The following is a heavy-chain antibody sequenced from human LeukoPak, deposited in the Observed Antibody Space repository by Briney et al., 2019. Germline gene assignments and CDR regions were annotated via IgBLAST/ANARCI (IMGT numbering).Heavy chain of an antibody. Sequence: SETLSLTCTVSGGSISSSSYYWGWIRQPPGKGLEWIGSIYYSGSTYYNPSLKSRVTISVDTSKNQFSLKLSSVTAADTAVYYCARDSSEGTEHFDLWGRGTLVTVSS. V-gene: IGHV4-39*07. D-gene: IGHD3-22*01. J-gene: IGHJ2*01. CDR2: IYYSGST. CDR3: ARDSSEGTEHFDL. CDR1: GGSISSSSYY.